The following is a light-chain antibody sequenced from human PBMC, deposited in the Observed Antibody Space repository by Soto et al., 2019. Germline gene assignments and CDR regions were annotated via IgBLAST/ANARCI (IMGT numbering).Light chain of an antibody. CDR3: NSYTSSSTVV. Sequence: QSALTQPPSVSGSPGQSVTISCTGTSSDVGSYNRVSWYQQPPGTAPKLMIYEVSNRPSGVPDRFSGSKSGNTASLTISGLQAEDEADYYCNSYTSSSTVVFGGGTKVTVL. V-gene: IGLV2-18*02. CDR2: EVS. J-gene: IGLJ2*01. CDR1: SSDVGSYNR.